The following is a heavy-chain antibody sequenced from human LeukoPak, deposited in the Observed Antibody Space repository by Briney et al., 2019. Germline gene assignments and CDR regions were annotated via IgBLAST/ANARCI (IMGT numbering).Heavy chain of an antibody. D-gene: IGHD6-6*01. CDR3: ARDRSTVYGMDV. V-gene: IGHV3-66*01. Sequence: GGSLRLSCAASGFSVSSTYMSWVRQAPGKGLEWVSAMYSGGGTSYADSVKGRFTISRDKSKNTLYLQMNSLRAEDTAVYYCARDRSTVYGMDVWGQGTTVTVSS. J-gene: IGHJ6*02. CDR1: GFSVSSTY. CDR2: MYSGGGT.